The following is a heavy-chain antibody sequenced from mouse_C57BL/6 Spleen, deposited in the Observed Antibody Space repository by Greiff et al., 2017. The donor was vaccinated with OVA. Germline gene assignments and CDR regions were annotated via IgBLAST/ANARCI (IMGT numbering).Heavy chain of an antibody. CDR1: GYTFTSYW. D-gene: IGHD5-5*01. V-gene: IGHV1-5*01. J-gene: IGHJ2*01. CDR2: IYPGNSDT. CDR3: TRFYLPEGYFDY. Sequence: EVQLQQSGTVLARPGASVKMSCKTSGYTFTSYWMHWVKQRPGQGLEWIGAIYPGNSDTSYNQKFKGKAKLTAVTSASTAYMELSSLTNEDSAVYYCTRFYLPEGYFDYWGQGTTLTVSS.